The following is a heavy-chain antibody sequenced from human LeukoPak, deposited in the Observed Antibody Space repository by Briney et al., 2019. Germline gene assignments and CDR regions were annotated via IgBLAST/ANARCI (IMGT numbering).Heavy chain of an antibody. CDR1: GYTFTSYG. Sequence: ASVKVSCKASGYTFTSYGISWVRQATGQGLEWMGWMNPNSGNTGYAQKFQGRVTMTRNTSISTAYMELSSLRSEDTAVYYCARGGYCSSTSCYDFDYWGQGTLVTVSS. D-gene: IGHD2-2*01. CDR2: MNPNSGNT. CDR3: ARGGYCSSTSCYDFDY. J-gene: IGHJ4*02. V-gene: IGHV1-8*02.